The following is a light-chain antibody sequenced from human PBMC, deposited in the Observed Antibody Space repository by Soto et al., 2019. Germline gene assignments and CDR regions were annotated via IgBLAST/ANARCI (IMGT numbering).Light chain of an antibody. Sequence: EIVLTQSPGTLSLSPGERATLSCRASQGVASRYLAWYQQKPGQAPRLLIYHASSRAIGILDRFSGSGSGTDFTLTISRLEPEDFAVYYCQQYGSSPQTFGQGTKVEVK. CDR2: HAS. J-gene: IGKJ1*01. CDR1: QGVASRY. V-gene: IGKV3-20*01. CDR3: QQYGSSPQT.